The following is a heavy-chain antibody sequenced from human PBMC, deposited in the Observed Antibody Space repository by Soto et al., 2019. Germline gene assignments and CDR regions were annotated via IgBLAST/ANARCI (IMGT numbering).Heavy chain of an antibody. Sequence: QVQLQESGPGLVKPSETLSLICLVSGDSVTFGHYYWSWIRQPPGKGLEWIGHIFFTGATNYSPSLKSRVTMSVDSSKSQFSLNLTSVTAADSAIYYCAGARSDSAGSSLGRRLDAWGQGTTVTVSS. J-gene: IGHJ6*02. D-gene: IGHD3-10*01. CDR2: IFFTGAT. V-gene: IGHV4-61*01. CDR3: AGARSDSAGSSLGRRLDA. CDR1: GDSVTFGHYY.